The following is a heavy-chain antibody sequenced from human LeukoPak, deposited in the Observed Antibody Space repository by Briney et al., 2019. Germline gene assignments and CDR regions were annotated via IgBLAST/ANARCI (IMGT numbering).Heavy chain of an antibody. Sequence: SETLSLICPVSGGSITSHYWSWIRQPPGRGLEWIGYIQYSGSTYYNPSLKSRVTISVDTSKNQFSLNLSSVTAADTGVYYCARTSIFGNYYMDVWGRGTTVTVSS. V-gene: IGHV4-59*11. CDR1: GGSITSHY. CDR2: IQYSGST. CDR3: ARTSIFGNYYMDV. J-gene: IGHJ6*03. D-gene: IGHD3-3*01.